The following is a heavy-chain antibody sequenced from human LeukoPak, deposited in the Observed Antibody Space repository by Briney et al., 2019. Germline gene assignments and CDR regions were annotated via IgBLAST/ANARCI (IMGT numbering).Heavy chain of an antibody. CDR3: VRVGNSLNYFDC. CDR1: GFVFNNFG. J-gene: IGHJ4*02. Sequence: PGGSLRLSCAASGFVFNNFGMTWVRQAPGKGLEWVSYIRSSGSTTYYADSVKGRFTISRDNAKDSLYLQMNSLRAEDTAVYYCVRVGNSLNYFDCWGQGTLVTVSS. V-gene: IGHV3-48*04. D-gene: IGHD3-16*01. CDR2: IRSSGSTT.